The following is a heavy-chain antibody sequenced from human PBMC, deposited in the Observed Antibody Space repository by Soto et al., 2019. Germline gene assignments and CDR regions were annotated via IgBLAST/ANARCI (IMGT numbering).Heavy chain of an antibody. D-gene: IGHD3-10*01. J-gene: IGHJ6*02. CDR1: GGTFSSYG. Sequence: GASVKVSCXGSGGTFSSYGISGGGPAPGQGREWMGGIIPIFGTANYAQKFQGRVTITADESTSTAYMELSSLRSEDTAVYYCARDVLLWFGDSDYYYYGMDVWGQGTTVTVSS. CDR3: ARDVLLWFGDSDYYYYGMDV. CDR2: IIPIFGTA. V-gene: IGHV1-69*13.